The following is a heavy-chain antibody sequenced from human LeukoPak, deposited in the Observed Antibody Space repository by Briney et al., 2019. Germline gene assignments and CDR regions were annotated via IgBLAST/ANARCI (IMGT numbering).Heavy chain of an antibody. J-gene: IGHJ6*02. CDR3: AKGITMVRYYGMDV. CDR1: GFTFSSYA. D-gene: IGHD3-10*01. V-gene: IGHV3-23*01. CDR2: ISGSGGST. Sequence: QPGGSLRLSCAASGFTFSSYAMSWVRQAPGKGLEWVSGISGSGGSTYYADSVKGRFTISRDNSKNTLFLQMNSLRAEDTAVYYCAKGITMVRYYGMDVWGQGTTVTVSS.